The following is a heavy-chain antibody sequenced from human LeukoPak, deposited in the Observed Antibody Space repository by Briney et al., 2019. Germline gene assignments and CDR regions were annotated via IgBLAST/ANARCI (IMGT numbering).Heavy chain of an antibody. CDR3: ARDPGAVAGTGLRTFEYFQH. CDR2: IQQDGSEK. V-gene: IGHV3-7*01. D-gene: IGHD6-19*01. Sequence: GGSLRLSCAASGFTFSSYWMSWVRQAPGKGLEWVANIQQDGSEKSYVDSVKGRFTISRDNAKNSLYLQMNSLRAEDTAVYYCARDPGAVAGTGLRTFEYFQHWGQGTLVTVSS. CDR1: GFTFSSYW. J-gene: IGHJ1*01.